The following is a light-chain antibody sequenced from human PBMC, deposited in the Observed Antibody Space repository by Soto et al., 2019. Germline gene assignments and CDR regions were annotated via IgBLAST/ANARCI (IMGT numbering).Light chain of an antibody. V-gene: IGKV1-39*01. J-gene: IGKJ5*01. Sequence: DIEMSQCPSSLSASLGERVPITCRASQTITSHLNWYQQKPGKAPKLLIYAASSMQSGVPSRFSGSGSGTDFTLPISSLLPEDFATYYCQQSNSIPYTFGQGTRLEIK. CDR1: QTITSH. CDR2: AAS. CDR3: QQSNSIPYT.